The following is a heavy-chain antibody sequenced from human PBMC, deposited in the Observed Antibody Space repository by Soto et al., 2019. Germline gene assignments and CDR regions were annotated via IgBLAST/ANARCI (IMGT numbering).Heavy chain of an antibody. CDR2: MSYDGRNE. J-gene: IGHJ4*02. CDR3: TKEMGSAMPFES. D-gene: IGHD2-2*01. Sequence: QVPLVESGGDVVQPGRSLRLSCVGSGYTFSRFGMHWVRQAPGKGLEWVAVMSYDGRNENYADSVRGRFTISRDNSKNTLYLQMNSLRAEDTAMYYCTKEMGSAMPFESWGQGTLVTVSS. CDR1: GYTFSRFG. V-gene: IGHV3-30*18.